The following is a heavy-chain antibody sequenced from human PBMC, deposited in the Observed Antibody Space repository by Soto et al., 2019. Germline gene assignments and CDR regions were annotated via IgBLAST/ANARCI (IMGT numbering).Heavy chain of an antibody. CDR2: ISASGGST. D-gene: IGHD2-15*01. CDR3: AKASLQYVSVAASDY. CDR1: GCTFRSYG. J-gene: IGHJ4*02. Sequence: PGGSLRLSCEASGCTFRSYGMSWVRQAPGKGLEWVSAISASGGSTYYADSVKGRFTVSRDNSKNTLYLQMSSLRAEDTAVYHCAKASLQYVSVAASDYWGQGTLVTVSS. V-gene: IGHV3-23*01.